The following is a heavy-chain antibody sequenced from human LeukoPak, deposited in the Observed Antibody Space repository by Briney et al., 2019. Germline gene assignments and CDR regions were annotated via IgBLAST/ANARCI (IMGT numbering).Heavy chain of an antibody. CDR2: IYTSGST. CDR3: ARLVNWFDP. Sequence: ASETLSLTCTVSGGSISSGGYYWSWIRQPPGKGLEWIGYIYTSGSTNYNPSLKSRVTISVDTSKNQFSLKLSSVTAADTAVYYCARLVNWFDPWGQGTLVTVSS. J-gene: IGHJ5*02. CDR1: GGSISSGGYY. V-gene: IGHV4-61*08. D-gene: IGHD2-2*01.